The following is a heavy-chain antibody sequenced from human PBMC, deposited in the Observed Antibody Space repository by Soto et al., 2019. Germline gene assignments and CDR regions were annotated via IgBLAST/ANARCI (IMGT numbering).Heavy chain of an antibody. CDR1: GGSISSSSYY. V-gene: IGHV4-39*07. J-gene: IGHJ4*02. CDR3: ARDKITGLFDY. D-gene: IGHD2-8*02. CDR2: IYYSGST. Sequence: SETLSLTCTVSGGSISSSSYYWGWIRQPPGKGLEWIGSIYYSGSTYYNPSLKSRVTISVDTSKNQFSLKLSSVTAADTAVYYCARDKITGLFDYWGQGTQVTVSS.